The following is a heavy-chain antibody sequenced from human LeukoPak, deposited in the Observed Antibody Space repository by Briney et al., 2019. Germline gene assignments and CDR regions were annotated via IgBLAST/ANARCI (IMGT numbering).Heavy chain of an antibody. CDR1: GGSISSYY. V-gene: IGHV4-59*01. CDR3: ATGRYGNFDY. Sequence: SETLSLTCTVSGGSISSYYSSWIRQPPGKGLEWIWYIYYSESTNYNPSLKSRVTISVATSKNRFSRKLSSGTAADTAVYYFATGRYGNFDYWGQGTLVTVSS. D-gene: IGHD6-19*01. J-gene: IGHJ4*02. CDR2: IYYSEST.